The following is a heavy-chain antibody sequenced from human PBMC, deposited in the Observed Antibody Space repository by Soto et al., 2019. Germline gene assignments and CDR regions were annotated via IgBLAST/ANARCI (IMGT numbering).Heavy chain of an antibody. CDR2: ISAYNGNT. CDR1: GYTFTSYG. V-gene: IGHV1-18*01. J-gene: IGHJ3*02. D-gene: IGHD5-12*01. Sequence: GASVKVSCKASGYTFTSYGISWVRQAPGQGLEWMGWISAYNGNTNYAQKLQGRVTMTTDTSTSTAYMELRSLRSDDTAVYYCARASESGYSGYLDPFDISGQGTIVTVSS. CDR3: ARASESGYSGYLDPFDI.